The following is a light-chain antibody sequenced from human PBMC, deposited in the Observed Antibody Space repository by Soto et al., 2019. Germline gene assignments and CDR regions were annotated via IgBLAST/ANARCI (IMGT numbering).Light chain of an antibody. CDR3: QHYNNWPPYT. J-gene: IGKJ2*01. CDR2: GAS. CDR1: QRISSN. Sequence: EIVLTQSPAPLSLSPGERATLSCRASQRISSNLAWYQQKPGQAPRLLIYGASTRATGVPARFSGSGSETDFTLTISNLQSEDCAVYYCQHYNNWPPYTFGQGTKVDIK. V-gene: IGKV3D-15*01.